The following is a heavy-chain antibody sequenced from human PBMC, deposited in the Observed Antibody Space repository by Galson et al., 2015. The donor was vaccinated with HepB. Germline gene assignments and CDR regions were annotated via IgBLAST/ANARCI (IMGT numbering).Heavy chain of an antibody. D-gene: IGHD5-12*01. CDR3: AIDGLKVACIGWVDY. Sequence: SLRLSCAASGFTFSSYAMHWVRQAPGKGLEWVAVISYDGSNKYYADSVKGRFTISRDNSKNPLYLQMNSLRAEDTAVYYCAIDGLKVACIGWVDYWGQGTLVTVSS. CDR1: GFTFSSYA. V-gene: IGHV3-30*04. CDR2: ISYDGSNK. J-gene: IGHJ4*02.